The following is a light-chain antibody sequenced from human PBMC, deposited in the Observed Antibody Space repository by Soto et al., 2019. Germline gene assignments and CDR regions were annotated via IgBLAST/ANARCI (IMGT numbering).Light chain of an antibody. V-gene: IGKV3-15*01. CDR3: QQYNNWPLT. J-gene: IGKJ4*01. CDR2: DAS. Sequence: EIVLTQSPATLSSFPGDRVTLSCRASQYINTRLAWYQHRPGQAPRLLIYDASTMATGFPARFSGSGSGTEFTLTISSLQSEDFAVYYCQQYNNWPLTFGGGTKVDIK. CDR1: QYINTR.